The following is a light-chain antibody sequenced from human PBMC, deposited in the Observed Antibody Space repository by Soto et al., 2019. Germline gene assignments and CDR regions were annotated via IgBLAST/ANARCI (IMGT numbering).Light chain of an antibody. J-gene: IGKJ1*01. CDR3: QHYNSYSEA. CDR1: QDINNF. Sequence: DIQMTQSPSAMSAFVGDRVTITCRASQDINNFLVWFQQKPGKAPKLLIYKASTLKSGVPSRFSGSGSGTEFTLTISSLQPDDFATYYCQHYNSYSEAFGQGTKVDIK. V-gene: IGKV1-5*03. CDR2: KAS.